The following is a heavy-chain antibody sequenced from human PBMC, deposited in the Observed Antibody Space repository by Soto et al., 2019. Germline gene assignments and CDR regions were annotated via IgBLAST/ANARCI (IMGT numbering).Heavy chain of an antibody. V-gene: IGHV1-2*02. J-gene: IGHJ5*02. CDR3: ARDYGDYDNWFDP. CDR1: GYTFTSYG. D-gene: IGHD4-17*01. CDR2: INPNSGGT. Sequence: QVQLVQSGAEVKKPGASVKVSCKASGYTFTSYGISWVRQAPGQGLEWMGWINPNSGGTSYAQKFQGRVTMTRDTSISTAYMELTRLRSDDTAVYYCARDYGDYDNWFDPWGQGTLVTVSS.